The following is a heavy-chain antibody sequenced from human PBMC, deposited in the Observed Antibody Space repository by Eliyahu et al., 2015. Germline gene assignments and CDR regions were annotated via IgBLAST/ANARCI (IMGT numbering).Heavy chain of an antibody. CDR3: ARDVERSGLYYDGSGTNNYFYYLDV. J-gene: IGHJ6*03. D-gene: IGHD3-10*01. CDR2: IYTSGST. V-gene: IGHV4-4*07. Sequence: GLEWIGRIYTSGSTNFNPSLKSRVTMSLDTSKNQCSLRLSSVTAADTAVYYCARDVERSGLYYDGSGTNNYFYYLDVWGKGTPVTVS.